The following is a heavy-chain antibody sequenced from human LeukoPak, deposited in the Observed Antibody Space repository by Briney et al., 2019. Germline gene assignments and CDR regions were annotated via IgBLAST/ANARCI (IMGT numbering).Heavy chain of an antibody. CDR1: GFTFSNYW. D-gene: IGHD5-24*01. J-gene: IGHJ4*02. Sequence: GGSLRLSCAASGFTFSNYWMNWVRQTPGKGREWVANLKKDGSEKYYVDSVRGRFTISRDNAKNSLYLQMNSLRAEDTAVYYCAADGYSSPFDYWGQGTLVTVSS. CDR2: LKKDGSEK. V-gene: IGHV3-7*01. CDR3: AADGYSSPFDY.